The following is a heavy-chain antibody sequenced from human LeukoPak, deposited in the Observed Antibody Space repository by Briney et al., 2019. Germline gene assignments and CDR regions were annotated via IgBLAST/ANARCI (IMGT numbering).Heavy chain of an antibody. CDR1: GASISSTDYY. CDR2: MYYRGST. Sequence: SETLSLTCTVSGASISSTDYYWGWIRQPPGKGLEWIGSMYYRGSTYYNPSPKSRVTISVDTSENQLSLKLSSVTAADTAVYYCARQGVDIVVVEYWGQRTLLTVSS. J-gene: IGHJ4*02. CDR3: ARQGVDIVVVEY. D-gene: IGHD2-21*01. V-gene: IGHV4-39*01.